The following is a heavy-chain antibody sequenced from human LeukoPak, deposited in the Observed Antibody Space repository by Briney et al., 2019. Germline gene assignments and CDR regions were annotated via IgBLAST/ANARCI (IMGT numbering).Heavy chain of an antibody. CDR3: ALLPGIAVAGQFRGY. CDR1: GYPFTKYT. J-gene: IGHJ4*02. Sequence: ASVKVSCKASGYPFTKYTMNWVRQAPGQGLTWMGSIDTNTGNPTYAQAFTGRFVFSLDTSVNTAYLQISSLKTEDTAIYYCALLPGIAVAGQFRGYWGQGTLVAVSS. D-gene: IGHD6-19*01. V-gene: IGHV7-4-1*02. CDR2: IDTNTGNP.